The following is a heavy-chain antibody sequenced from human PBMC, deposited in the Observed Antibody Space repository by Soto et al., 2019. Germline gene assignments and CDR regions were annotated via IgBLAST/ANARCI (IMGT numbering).Heavy chain of an antibody. J-gene: IGHJ6*02. CDR3: ARHAYDFWSVHFNERDYNGIYV. V-gene: IGHV5-51*01. CDR1: GYSFTRYW. CDR2: IYPGDSNT. Sequence: PGESLKISCMGSGYSFTRYWIGWVLQIPGKGLEWMGIIYPGDSNTRYSPSLQGQVTISVDKSISTAYLQWSSLKATDTAMYYCARHAYDFWSVHFNERDYNGIYVRGQEDALTVSS. D-gene: IGHD3-3*01.